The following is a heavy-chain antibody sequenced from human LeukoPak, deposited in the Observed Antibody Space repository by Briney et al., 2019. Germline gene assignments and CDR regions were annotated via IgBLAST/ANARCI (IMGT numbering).Heavy chain of an antibody. V-gene: IGHV3-7*03. CDR3: ATYDSWSGYNIAY. Sequence: GGSLRLSCTASGFTLSSRWMMWVRQAPGEGLEWMTNINRDGSEKNYVDSVKGRFTITRDNAENSLYLQMNSLKVEDSAIYYCATYDSWSGYNIAYWGQGTLVTVSS. D-gene: IGHD3-3*01. CDR1: GFTLSSRW. J-gene: IGHJ4*02. CDR2: INRDGSEK.